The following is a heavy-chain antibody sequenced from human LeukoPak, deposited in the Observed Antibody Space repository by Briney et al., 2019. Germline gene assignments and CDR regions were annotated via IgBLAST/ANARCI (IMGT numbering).Heavy chain of an antibody. Sequence: ASVKVSCKASGGTFSSYAISWVRQAPGQGLEWMGGIIPIFGTANYAQKFQGRVTITADESTSTAYMEPSSLRSEDTAVYYCARVPAAENYYYYYGMDVWGQGTTVTVSS. D-gene: IGHD2-2*01. V-gene: IGHV1-69*13. CDR2: IIPIFGTA. CDR1: GGTFSSYA. J-gene: IGHJ6*02. CDR3: ARVPAAENYYYYYGMDV.